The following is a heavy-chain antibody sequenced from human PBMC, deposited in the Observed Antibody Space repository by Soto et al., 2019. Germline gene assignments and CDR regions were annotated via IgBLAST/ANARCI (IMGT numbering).Heavy chain of an antibody. CDR1: GFTFSSYA. V-gene: IGHV3-23*01. J-gene: IGHJ4*02. CDR3: AKSRGDSWTTYFFDY. Sequence: PGGSLRLSCAASGFTFSSYAMSWLLQAPGKGLEWVSGISGSGQTTHYRDSVKGRFTISRDNFRNTLYLQVNSLRADDTAVYFCAKSRGDSWTTYFFDYWGQGALVTVSS. CDR2: ISGSGQTT. D-gene: IGHD4-4*01.